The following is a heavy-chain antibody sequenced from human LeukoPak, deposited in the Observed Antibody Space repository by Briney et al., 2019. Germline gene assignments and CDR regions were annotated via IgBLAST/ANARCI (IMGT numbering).Heavy chain of an antibody. CDR1: GFIVSSNY. D-gene: IGHD3-16*01. CDR3: VLIPGSGY. J-gene: IGHJ4*01. CDR2: IYGGGST. Sequence: RTGGSLRLSCAASGFIVSSNYMTWVRQAPGQGLEWVSIIYGGGSTYYADSVKGRFTISRDNSKNTLSLQMNSLRDEDTAVYYCVLIPGSGYWGHGTLVTVSS. V-gene: IGHV3-53*01.